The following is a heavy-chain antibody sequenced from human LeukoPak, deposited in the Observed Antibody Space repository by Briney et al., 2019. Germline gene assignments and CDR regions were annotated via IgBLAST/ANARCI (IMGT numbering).Heavy chain of an antibody. D-gene: IGHD2-8*01. J-gene: IGHJ4*02. CDR3: ARAEDIVLMVYAIEDY. CDR2: ISAYNGNT. V-gene: IGHV1-18*01. CDR1: GYTFTSYG. Sequence: ASVKVSCKASGYTFTSYGISWVRQPPGQGLEWMGWISAYNGNTNYAQRLQGRVTMTTDTSTSTAYMGLRSLRSDDTAVYYCARAEDIVLMVYAIEDYWGQGTLVTVSS.